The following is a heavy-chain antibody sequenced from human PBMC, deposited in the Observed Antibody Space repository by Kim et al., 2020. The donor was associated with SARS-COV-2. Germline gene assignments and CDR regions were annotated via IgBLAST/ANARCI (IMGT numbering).Heavy chain of an antibody. CDR1: GGSISSSSYY. CDR3: ARPGVGASWFDP. D-gene: IGHD1-26*01. J-gene: IGHJ5*02. CDR2: IYYSGST. Sequence: SETLSLTCTVSGGSISSSSYYWGWIRQPPGKGLEWIGSIYYSGSTYYNPSLKSRVTISVDTSKNQFSLKLSSVTAADTAVYYCARPGVGASWFDPWGQGTLVTVSS. V-gene: IGHV4-39*01.